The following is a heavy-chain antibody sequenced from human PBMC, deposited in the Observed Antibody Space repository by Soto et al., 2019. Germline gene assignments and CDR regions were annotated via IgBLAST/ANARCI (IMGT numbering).Heavy chain of an antibody. D-gene: IGHD1-1*01. J-gene: IGHJ4*02. V-gene: IGHV3-23*01. CDR3: AKESPRRTSGYSFEN. Sequence: GGSLRLSCAASGFTFSTYAMAWVRQAPGKGLEWVSGVSASGLNTDYADPVKGRFYISRDNSKNTVSLHMNSLRAEDTALYYWAKESPRRTSGYSFENWGEATPVT. CDR1: GFTFSTYA. CDR2: VSASGLNT.